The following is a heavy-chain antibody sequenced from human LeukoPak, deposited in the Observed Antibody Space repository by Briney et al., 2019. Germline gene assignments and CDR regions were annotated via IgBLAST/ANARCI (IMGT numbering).Heavy chain of an antibody. J-gene: IGHJ4*02. CDR2: INPNSGGT. CDR3: ARLGYGDDSGTRDY. CDR1: GYTFTGYY. D-gene: IGHD4-17*01. Sequence: ASVKVSCKASGYTFTGYYMHWVRQAPGQGPDWMGWINPNSGGTNYAQKFQGRVTMTSDTSISTDYMELSRLRSYDTAVYYCARLGYGDDSGTRDYWGQGTLVTVSS. V-gene: IGHV1-2*02.